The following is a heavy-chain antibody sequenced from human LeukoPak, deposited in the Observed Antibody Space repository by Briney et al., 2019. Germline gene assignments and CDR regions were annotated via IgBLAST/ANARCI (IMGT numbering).Heavy chain of an antibody. CDR1: GGSISSYY. J-gene: IGHJ5*02. D-gene: IGHD1-26*01. CDR3: ARRGSGSYDNWFDP. CDR2: IYYSGST. V-gene: IGHV4-59*01. Sequence: PSETLSLTCTVSGGSISSYYWSWIRQPPGKGLEWIGYIYYSGSTNYNPSLKSRVTISVDTSKNQFSLKLSSVTAADTAVYYCARRGSGSYDNWFDPWGQGTLVTVSS.